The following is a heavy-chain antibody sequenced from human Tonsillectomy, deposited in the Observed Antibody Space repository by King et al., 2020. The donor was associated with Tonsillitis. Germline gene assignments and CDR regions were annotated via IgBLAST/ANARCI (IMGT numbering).Heavy chain of an antibody. J-gene: IGHJ3*02. CDR1: GYTFTGYY. CDR3: ARARIAVAGTDAFDI. CDR2: INPDSGGT. D-gene: IGHD6-19*01. V-gene: IGHV1-2*02. Sequence: QLVQSGAEVKKPGASVKVSCQASGYTFTGYYMHWVRQAPGQGLEWMGWINPDSGGTNYAQKFQGRVTMTRDTSITTAYMELSRLRSDDTAVYYCARARIAVAGTDAFDIWGQGTMVTVSS.